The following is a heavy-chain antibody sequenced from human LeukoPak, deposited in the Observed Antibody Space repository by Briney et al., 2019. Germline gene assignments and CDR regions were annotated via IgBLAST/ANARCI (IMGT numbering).Heavy chain of an antibody. D-gene: IGHD5-24*01. V-gene: IGHV4-59*08. CDR1: GGSINNYY. CDR2: IYYSGST. Sequence: SETLSLTCSVSGGSINNYYWSWIRQPPGKGLEWIGYIYYSGSTNYNPSLKSRVTISVDTSKNQFSLKLSSVTAADTAVYYCARHLWEEMAVPYFDYWGQGTLVTVSS. CDR3: ARHLWEEMAVPYFDY. J-gene: IGHJ4*02.